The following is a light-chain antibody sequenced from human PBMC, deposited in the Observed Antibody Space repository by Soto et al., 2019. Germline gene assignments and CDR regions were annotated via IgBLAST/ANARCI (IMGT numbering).Light chain of an antibody. J-gene: IGKJ1*01. CDR2: RTS. CDR1: HSVSPW. V-gene: IGKV1-5*03. CDR3: QQYSSSST. Sequence: DIRMTQSPSTLSASVGGRVTITCRASHSVSPWLAWYQQKPGKAPKLLIYRTSSLQNGVPARFSGRGSGTDSFLTISNLQPDDFATYYCQQYSSSSTFGQGTRVELK.